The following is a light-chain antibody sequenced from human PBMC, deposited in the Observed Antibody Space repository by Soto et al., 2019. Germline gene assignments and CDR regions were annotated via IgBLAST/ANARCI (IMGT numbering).Light chain of an antibody. J-gene: IGKJ1*01. V-gene: IGKV1-5*03. CDR2: KAS. CDR3: QQYNSYWT. CDR1: QSISSW. Sequence: DIQMTHSPSTLSASVLYRVSITCRASQSISSWLAWYQQKPGKAPNLLIYKASSLEGGVPSRFSGSGSGTEFTLTISSLQPDDFATYYCQQYNSYWTFGQGTKVDIK.